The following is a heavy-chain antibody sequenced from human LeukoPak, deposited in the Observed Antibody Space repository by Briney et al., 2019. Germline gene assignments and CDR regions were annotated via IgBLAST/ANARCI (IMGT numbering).Heavy chain of an antibody. CDR1: GGSFSGYY. Sequence: PSETLSLTCAVYGGSFSGYYWSWIRQPPGKWLEWIGEINHSGSTNYNPSLKSRVTISVDTSKNQFSLKLSSVTAADTAVYYCARHSEPYSSSWYGGFDPWGQGTLVTVSS. CDR3: ARHSEPYSSSWYGGFDP. J-gene: IGHJ5*02. CDR2: INHSGST. V-gene: IGHV4-34*01. D-gene: IGHD6-13*01.